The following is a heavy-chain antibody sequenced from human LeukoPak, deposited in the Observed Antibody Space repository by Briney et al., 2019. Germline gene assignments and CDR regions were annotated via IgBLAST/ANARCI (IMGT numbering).Heavy chain of an antibody. D-gene: IGHD3-22*01. Sequence: SETLSLTCTVSGGSISSSSYYWGWIRQPPGKGLEWIGSIYYSGSTYYNPSLKSRVTISVDTSKNQFSLKLSSVTAADTAVYCCARGGIVVVPNDYWGQGTLVTVSS. CDR1: GGSISSSSYY. CDR2: IYYSGST. CDR3: ARGGIVVVPNDY. V-gene: IGHV4-39*07. J-gene: IGHJ4*02.